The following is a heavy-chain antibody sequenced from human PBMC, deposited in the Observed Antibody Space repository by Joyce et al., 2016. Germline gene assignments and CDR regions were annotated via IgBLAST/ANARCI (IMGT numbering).Heavy chain of an antibody. Sequence: QVQLVQSGAEVKKPGSSVKVSCKTSRNTFSNFGISWVRQAPGKGLEWMGGIVPIFGTANYAQKFQGRLTITADESTSTAYMELSSLRSEDTAIYYCARDPTTMTTMPTDYWGQGTLVTVSS. D-gene: IGHD4-17*01. CDR2: IVPIFGTA. J-gene: IGHJ4*02. CDR3: ARDPTTMTTMPTDY. V-gene: IGHV1-69*01. CDR1: RNTFSNFG.